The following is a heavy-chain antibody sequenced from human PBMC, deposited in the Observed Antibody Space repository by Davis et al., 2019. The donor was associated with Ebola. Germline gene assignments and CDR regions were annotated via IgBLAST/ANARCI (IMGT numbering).Heavy chain of an antibody. J-gene: IGHJ4*02. CDR3: TTTTVTSDY. D-gene: IGHD4-11*01. V-gene: IGHV3-73*01. CDR1: GFTFSSYG. Sequence: GESLKISCAASGFTFSSYGMHWVRQASGKGLEWVGRIRSKANSYATAYAASVKGRFTIPRDDSKNTAYLQMNSLKTEDTAVYYCTTTTVTSDYWGQGTLVTVSS. CDR2: IRSKANSYAT.